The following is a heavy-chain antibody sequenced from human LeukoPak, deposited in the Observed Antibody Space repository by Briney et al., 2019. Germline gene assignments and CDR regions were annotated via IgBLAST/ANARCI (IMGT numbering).Heavy chain of an antibody. CDR1: GDSISSSY. J-gene: IGHJ4*02. V-gene: IGHV4-59*08. CDR3: ARVFVGVAVAGEGDYFDY. D-gene: IGHD6-19*01. Sequence: SETLSLTCTVSGDSISSSYWSWIRQPPGKGLEWLGYISYSGNTDYNPSLKSRVTISVDTSKNQFSLKLSSVTAADTAMYYCARVFVGVAVAGEGDYFDYWGQGTLVTVSP. CDR2: ISYSGNT.